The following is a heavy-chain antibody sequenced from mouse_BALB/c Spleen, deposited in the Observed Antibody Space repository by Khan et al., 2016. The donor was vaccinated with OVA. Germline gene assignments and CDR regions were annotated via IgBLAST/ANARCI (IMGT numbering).Heavy chain of an antibody. V-gene: IGHV1S135*01. J-gene: IGHJ3*01. CDR2: IDPFNGGT. Sequence: EVQLQESGPELMKPGASVKISCTASGYSFTNYYIHWVKQSHGQSLEWIGYIDPFNGGTNYNQKFKGTATFTVDTSSSTAYIHISSLTSEDSAVYYCTRLGTTGWFAYWGQGTLVTVSA. D-gene: IGHD2-13*01. CDR1: GYSFTNYY. CDR3: TRLGTTGWFAY.